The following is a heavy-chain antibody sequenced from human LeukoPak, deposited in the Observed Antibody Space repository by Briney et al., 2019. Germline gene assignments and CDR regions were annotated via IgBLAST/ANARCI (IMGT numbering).Heavy chain of an antibody. V-gene: IGHV3-66*02. D-gene: IGHD6-13*01. J-gene: IGHJ4*02. Sequence: GGSLRLSCAASGFTVSNNYMSWVRQAPGKGLEWVSVIYSGGSTYYADSVKGRFTISRDNSKNTLYLQMNSPRAEDTAVYYCARLLPARWYYFDYWGQGTLVTVSS. CDR2: IYSGGST. CDR1: GFTVSNNY. CDR3: ARLLPARWYYFDY.